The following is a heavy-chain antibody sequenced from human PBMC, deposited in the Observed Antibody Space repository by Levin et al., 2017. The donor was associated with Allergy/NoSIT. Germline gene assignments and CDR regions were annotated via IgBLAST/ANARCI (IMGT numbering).Heavy chain of an antibody. CDR1: GFTFRTSW. Sequence: QTGGSLRLSCAASGFTFRTSWMDWVRQTPGKGLEWVANINQDGSETYYVDSVKGRFTISRDNAKNSLYLQMSSLRVDDTAIYYCSWTLDYWGLGTLVTVSS. CDR2: INQDGSET. J-gene: IGHJ4*02. CDR3: SWTLDY. V-gene: IGHV3-7*04.